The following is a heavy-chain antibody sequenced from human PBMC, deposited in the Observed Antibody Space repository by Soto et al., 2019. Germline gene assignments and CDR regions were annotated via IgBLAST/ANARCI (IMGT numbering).Heavy chain of an antibody. D-gene: IGHD4-17*01. V-gene: IGHV1-69*12. CDR3: ARGDATKIVVTTYYGMDV. CDR2: IIPVFGTA. Sequence: QVQLVQSGAEVKKPGSSVKVSCKASGGSLSNYGISWVRQAPGQGLEWMGGIIPVFGTANYAQKFQGRVTIPAXXSTSMVYMDVTSLRSEDTAVYYCARGDATKIVVTTYYGMDVWGQGTTVTVSS. CDR1: GGSLSNYG. J-gene: IGHJ6*02.